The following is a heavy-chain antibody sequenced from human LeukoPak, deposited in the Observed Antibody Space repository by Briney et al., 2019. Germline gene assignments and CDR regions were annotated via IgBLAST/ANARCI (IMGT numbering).Heavy chain of an antibody. V-gene: IGHV3-30*03. Sequence: GGSLRLSCVISGFTFSMYGMHWVRQAPGKGLEWVAVISPDGSGKNYVDSVEGRFTISRDNSKNTLYVQMNSLRAEDTAVYFCARGYDSNLDYYYYMDVWGKGTTVTVSS. CDR2: ISPDGSGK. CDR1: GFTFSMYG. D-gene: IGHD3-16*01. J-gene: IGHJ6*03. CDR3: ARGYDSNLDYYYYMDV.